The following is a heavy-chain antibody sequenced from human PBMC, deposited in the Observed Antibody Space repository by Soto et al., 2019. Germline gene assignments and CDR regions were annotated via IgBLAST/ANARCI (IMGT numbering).Heavy chain of an antibody. V-gene: IGHV4-30-2*01. J-gene: IGHJ4*01. CDR2: IYHSGST. D-gene: IGHD4-17*01. CDR1: GGSISSGGYS. Sequence: QLQLQESGSGLVKPSQTLSLTCAVSGGSISSGGYSWSWIRQPPGKGLEWIGYIYHSGSTYYNPSLKSRVTISVDRSMNQFSLKLTSVTAADTAVYYCASATVTAKFFDFWGRGTLVTVSS. CDR3: ASATVTAKFFDF.